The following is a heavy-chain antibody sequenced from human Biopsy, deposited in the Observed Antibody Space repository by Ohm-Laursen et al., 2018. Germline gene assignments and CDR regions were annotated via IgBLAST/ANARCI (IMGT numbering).Heavy chain of an antibody. Sequence: SRRLSCAASGFSFSVNYMDWGRQAPGKGLEWVGRIRNKANSDTTDYAASVKGRFTISRDDSKNSLYLQMNSLKTEDTALYYCARAGRYCSGGGCYSWFDSWGQGTLVTVSS. V-gene: IGHV3-72*01. CDR3: ARAGRYCSGGGCYSWFDS. CDR2: IRNKANSDTT. CDR1: GFSFSVNY. J-gene: IGHJ5*01. D-gene: IGHD2-15*01.